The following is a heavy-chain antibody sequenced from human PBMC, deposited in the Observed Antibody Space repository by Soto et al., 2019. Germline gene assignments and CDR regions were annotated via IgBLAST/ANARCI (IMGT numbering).Heavy chain of an antibody. CDR3: ARESEDLTSNFDY. V-gene: IGHV3-21*06. CDR1: GFTFTRYS. Sequence: GGSLRLSCAASGFTFTRYSLNWVRQAPGKGLEWVSSISSTTNYIYYGDSMKGRFTISRDNAKNSLYLEMNSLRAEDTAVYYCARESEDLTSNFDYWGQGTLVTVSS. CDR2: ISSTTNYI. J-gene: IGHJ4*02.